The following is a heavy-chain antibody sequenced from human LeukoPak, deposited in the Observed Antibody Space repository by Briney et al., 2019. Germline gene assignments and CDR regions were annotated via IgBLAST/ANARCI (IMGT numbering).Heavy chain of an antibody. CDR3: ARDNSVGETAWWFDP. V-gene: IGHV1-46*01. J-gene: IGHJ5*02. D-gene: IGHD1-26*01. CDR2: INPSGSST. Sequence: GASVHVSCTASGYSFTSYYMHWVRQAPGQGLERMGFINPSGSSTTYAQKFQGRLTMNRDMFTSTDYMELTSLTSDDTAVYYCARDNSVGETAWWFDPWAREPWAPSPQ. CDR1: GYSFTSYY.